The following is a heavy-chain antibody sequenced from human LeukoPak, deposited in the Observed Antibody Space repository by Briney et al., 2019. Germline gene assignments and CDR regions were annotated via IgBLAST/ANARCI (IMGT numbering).Heavy chain of an antibody. CDR3: ARFADTNYDAFDI. CDR2: VYHRGTT. Sequence: SETLSLTCTVSGYSITSGSYWGWIRQPPGKGLELIANVYHRGTTYYNPSLKSRLTISVDTSKNHFSLRLSSLSAADTAIYYCARFADTNYDAFDIWGQGTLVTVSS. CDR1: GYSITSGSY. D-gene: IGHD4-11*01. J-gene: IGHJ3*02. V-gene: IGHV4-38-2*02.